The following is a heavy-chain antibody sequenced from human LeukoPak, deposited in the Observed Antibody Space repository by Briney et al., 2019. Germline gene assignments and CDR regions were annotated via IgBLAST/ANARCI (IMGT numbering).Heavy chain of an antibody. D-gene: IGHD3-10*01. Sequence: GASVKVSCKASGYTFTGYYMHWVRQAPGQGLEWMGWINPNSGGTNYAQKFQGRVTMTRDTSISTAYMELSRLRSDDTAVYYCARGNYGSGSYSGYWGQGTLVTVSS. V-gene: IGHV1-2*02. CDR2: INPNSGGT. J-gene: IGHJ4*02. CDR1: GYTFTGYY. CDR3: ARGNYGSGSYSGY.